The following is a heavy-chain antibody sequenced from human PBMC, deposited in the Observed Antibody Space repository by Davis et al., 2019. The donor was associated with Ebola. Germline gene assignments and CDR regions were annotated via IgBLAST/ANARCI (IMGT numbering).Heavy chain of an antibody. V-gene: IGHV2-5*02. D-gene: IGHD1-1*01. CDR2: IYWDDDK. CDR3: AHTLMQLYKDYYYYYGMDV. J-gene: IGHJ6*02. CDR1: GFSLSTSGVG. Sequence: SGPTLVKPTQTLTLTCTFSGFSLSTSGVGVGWIRQPPGKALEWLALIYWDDDKRYSPSLKSRLTITKDTSKNQVVLTMTNMDPVDTATYYCAHTLMQLYKDYYYYYGMDVWGQGTTVTVSS.